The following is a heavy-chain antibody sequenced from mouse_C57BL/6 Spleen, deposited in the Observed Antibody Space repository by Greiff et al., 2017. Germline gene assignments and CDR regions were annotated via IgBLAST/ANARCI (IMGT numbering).Heavy chain of an antibody. CDR1: GYTFPDYN. CDR3: ARGEIDYDYDETMDY. CDR2: INSNNGGT. J-gene: IGHJ4*01. D-gene: IGHD2-4*01. Sequence: EVQLQQSGPELVKPGASVKLPCKASGYTFPDYNMDWVKQSHGQSLEWIGDINSNNGGTNYNQKFKGKATLTVDNSSSTAYMELRSLTSEDTAVYYCARGEIDYDYDETMDYWGQGTSVTVSS. V-gene: IGHV1-18*01.